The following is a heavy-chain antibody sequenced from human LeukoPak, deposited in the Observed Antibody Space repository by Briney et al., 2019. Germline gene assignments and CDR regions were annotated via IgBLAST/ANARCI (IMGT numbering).Heavy chain of an antibody. V-gene: IGHV1-58*02. CDR2: IFVGSGNT. CDR3: ARASPPNVDMDV. CDR1: GFTFTSSA. Sequence: ASVTVSCKASGFTFTSSAMQWVRHARGQRREWIGWIFVGSGNTNYAQKFQERVTISRDMSTSTAYIELSSLRSEDTAVYYCARASPPNVDMDVWGQGTTVTVSS. J-gene: IGHJ6*02. D-gene: IGHD1-26*01.